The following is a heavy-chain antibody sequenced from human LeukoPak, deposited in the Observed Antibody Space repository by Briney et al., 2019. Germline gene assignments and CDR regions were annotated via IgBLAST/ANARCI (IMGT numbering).Heavy chain of an antibody. J-gene: IGHJ6*02. Sequence: ASVKVSCKASGYTFTSYGISWVRQAPGQGLEWMGWINAGNGNTKYSQKFQGRVTITRDTSASTAYMELSSLRSEDTAVYYCAREFHSSGWLSYYYYGMDVWGQGTTVTVSS. CDR2: INAGNGNT. D-gene: IGHD6-19*01. CDR1: GYTFTSYG. V-gene: IGHV1-3*01. CDR3: AREFHSSGWLSYYYYGMDV.